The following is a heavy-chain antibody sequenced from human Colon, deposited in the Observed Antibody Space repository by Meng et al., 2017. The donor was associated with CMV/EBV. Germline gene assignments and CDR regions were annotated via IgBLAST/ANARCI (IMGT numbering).Heavy chain of an antibody. CDR3: AKWRGYGNGMDV. CDR1: GFTFTTFW. D-gene: IGHD2-15*01. CDR2: IKEDGSGQ. V-gene: IGHV3-7*03. J-gene: IGHJ6*02. Sequence: GESLKISCAASGFTFTTFWMTWVRQAPGKGLEWVANIKEDGSGQWYEDSVKGRFIISRDNAKKSVYLQMNSLRAEDTATYYCAKWRGYGNGMDVWGQGTTVTVSS.